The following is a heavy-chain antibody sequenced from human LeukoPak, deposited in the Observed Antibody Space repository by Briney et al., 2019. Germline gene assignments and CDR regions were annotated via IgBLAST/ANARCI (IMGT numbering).Heavy chain of an antibody. CDR1: GFTFSSYA. V-gene: IGHV3-23*01. Sequence: GGSLRLSCAASGFTFSSYAMSWVRQAPGKGLEWVSAISGSGGSTYYADSVKGRFTISRDNSKNTLYPQMNSLRAEDTAVYYCAKLPIVVVVAATHYWGQGTLVTVSS. CDR3: AKLPIVVVVAATHY. CDR2: ISGSGGST. D-gene: IGHD2-15*01. J-gene: IGHJ4*02.